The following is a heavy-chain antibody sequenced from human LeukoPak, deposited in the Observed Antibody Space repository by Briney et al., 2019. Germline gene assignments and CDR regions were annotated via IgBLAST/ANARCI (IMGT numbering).Heavy chain of an antibody. D-gene: IGHD6-13*01. CDR1: GYTFTSYD. CDR2: MNPNSGNT. CDR3: ARGSGSSSWYNLLYYYMDV. V-gene: IGHV1-8*01. J-gene: IGHJ6*03. Sequence: GASVKVPCKASGYTFTSYDINWVRQATGQGLEWMGWMNPNSGNTGYAQKFQGRVTMTRNTSISTAYMELSSLRSEDTAVYYCARGSGSSSWYNLLYYYMDVWGKGTTVTVSS.